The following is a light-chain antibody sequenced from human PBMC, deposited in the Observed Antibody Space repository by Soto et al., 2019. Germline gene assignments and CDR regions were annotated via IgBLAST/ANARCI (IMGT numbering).Light chain of an antibody. CDR3: SSYTGSGTLWV. Sequence: QSALTQPASVSGSPGQSITISCTGTSGDVGAYNYVSWYQQHPDNAPKLIIYEVNNRPPGVSYRFSASKSGNTASLTISGLQAEDEAEYYCSSYTGSGTLWVFGGGTKVTVL. CDR1: SGDVGAYNY. J-gene: IGLJ3*02. V-gene: IGLV2-14*01. CDR2: EVN.